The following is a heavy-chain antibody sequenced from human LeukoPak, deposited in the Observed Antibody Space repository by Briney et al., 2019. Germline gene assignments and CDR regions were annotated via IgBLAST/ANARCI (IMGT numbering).Heavy chain of an antibody. CDR2: IYTSGST. V-gene: IGHV4-4*07. CDR3: ARDCGGDCYSGFNWFDP. D-gene: IGHD2-21*02. Sequence: SETLSLTCTVSGGSINSYYWSWIRQPAGKGLEWIGRIYTSGSTNYNPSLKSRVTMSVDTSKNQFSLKLSSVTAADTAVYYCARDCGGDCYSGFNWFDPWGQGTLVTVSS. CDR1: GGSINSYY. J-gene: IGHJ5*02.